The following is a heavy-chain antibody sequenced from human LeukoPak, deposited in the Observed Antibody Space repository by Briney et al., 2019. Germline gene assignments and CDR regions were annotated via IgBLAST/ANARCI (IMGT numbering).Heavy chain of an antibody. CDR1: AGSISSYY. V-gene: IGHV4-4*07. CDR2: IYTSGST. CDR3: ARDLHWGSHFDP. J-gene: IGHJ5*02. Sequence: SETLSRTCTVCAGSISSYYWIWIRHPAGKGLKWIGRIYTSGSTNYNPSLKSRVTMSVDTSKNQFSLKLSSVTAADTAVYYCARDLHWGSHFDPWGQGTLVTVSS. D-gene: IGHD3-16*01.